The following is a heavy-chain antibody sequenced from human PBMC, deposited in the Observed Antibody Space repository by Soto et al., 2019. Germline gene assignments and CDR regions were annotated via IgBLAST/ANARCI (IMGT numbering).Heavy chain of an antibody. CDR2: IYSGGTT. D-gene: IGHD3-3*01. V-gene: IGHV3-66*02. CDR1: GFTVSSNY. Sequence: PGGSLRLSCAVSGFTVSSNYMTWVRQAPRKGLECVSVIYSGGTTYYADSVKGRFTISRDNSKNTLYLQMSGLRGEDTSVYYCVKAAGKDKGYDFFFDYWGRGTLVTVSS. CDR3: VKAAGKDKGYDFFFDY. J-gene: IGHJ4*02.